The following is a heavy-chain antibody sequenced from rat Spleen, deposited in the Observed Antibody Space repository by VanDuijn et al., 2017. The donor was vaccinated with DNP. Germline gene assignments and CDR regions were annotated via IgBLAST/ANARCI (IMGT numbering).Heavy chain of an antibody. D-gene: IGHD1-10*01. CDR3: TWDNLYYAMDD. V-gene: IGHV6-8*01. J-gene: IGHJ4*01. CDR1: GFTFSNAW. Sequence: EVQIVETGGSLVQPGKSLNLTCATSGFTFSNAWMHWVRQSPEKQLEWVAQIKAKSNNYATYYAESVKGRFTISRDDSKSSVYLQMNSLKEEDTAIYYCTWDNLYYAMDDWGQGTSVTVSS. CDR2: IKAKSNNYAT.